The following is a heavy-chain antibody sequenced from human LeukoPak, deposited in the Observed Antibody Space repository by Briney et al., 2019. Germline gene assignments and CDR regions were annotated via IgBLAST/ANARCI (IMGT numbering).Heavy chain of an antibody. CDR1: GFTFSSYG. CDR2: IRYDGSNK. CDR3: ARAHRYSGSYLGRGYFDY. Sequence: PGGSLRLSCAASGFTFSSYGMHWVRQAPGKGLEWVAFIRYDGSNKYYADSVKGRFTISRDNSKNTLYLQMNSLRAEDTAVYYCARAHRYSGSYLGRGYFDYWGQGTLVTVSS. V-gene: IGHV3-30*02. J-gene: IGHJ4*02. D-gene: IGHD1-26*01.